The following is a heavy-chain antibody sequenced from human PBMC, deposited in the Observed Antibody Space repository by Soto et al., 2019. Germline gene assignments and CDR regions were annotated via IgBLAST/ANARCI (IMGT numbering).Heavy chain of an antibody. V-gene: IGHV1-2*02. CDR1: GFSVTNYY. Sequence: ASVKVSCKASGFSVTNYYLPWVRQAPGQGLEWLGWINPNIGGTNYAQQFKGRVTMTRNTSITTSYMELSRLTSDDTAVYYCARNTKIPANSIHAGFWGQGTPVTVSS. D-gene: IGHD2-2*01. J-gene: IGHJ4*02. CDR3: ARNTKIPANSIHAGF. CDR2: INPNIGGT.